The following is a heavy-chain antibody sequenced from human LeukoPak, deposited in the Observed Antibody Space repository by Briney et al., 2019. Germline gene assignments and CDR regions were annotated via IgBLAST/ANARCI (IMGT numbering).Heavy chain of an antibody. Sequence: SETLSLTCTVSGGSISSSSYYWGWIRQPPGKGLEWIGSIYYSGSTYYNPSLKSRVTISKDTSKNEFSLKLTSVTAADTAVYYCARRLLPGIAVAGTFSLDYWGQGTLVTVSS. CDR3: ARRLLPGIAVAGTFSLDY. V-gene: IGHV4-39*07. D-gene: IGHD6-19*01. CDR1: GGSISSSSYY. J-gene: IGHJ4*02. CDR2: IYYSGST.